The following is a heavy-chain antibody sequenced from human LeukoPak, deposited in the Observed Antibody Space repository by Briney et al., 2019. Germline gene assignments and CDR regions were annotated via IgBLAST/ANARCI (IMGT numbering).Heavy chain of an antibody. CDR1: GFTFSSYA. D-gene: IGHD6-13*01. J-gene: IGHJ5*02. V-gene: IGHV3-23*01. CDR3: LIRAYSRYYNWFDP. CDR2: ISGSGGST. Sequence: PGGSLRLSCAASGFTFSSYAMSWVRQAPGKGLEWVSAISGSGGSTYYADSVKGRFTISRDNSKNTLYLQMNSLRAEDTAVYYCLIRAYSRYYNWFDPWGQGTLVTVSP.